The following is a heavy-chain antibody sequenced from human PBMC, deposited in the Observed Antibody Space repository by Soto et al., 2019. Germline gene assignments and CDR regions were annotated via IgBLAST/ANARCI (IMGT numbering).Heavy chain of an antibody. D-gene: IGHD3-10*01. Sequence: PGGSLSLSCAASGFTFSSYSRSWVRQAPGKGLEWVANINQDGSEKYYVDSVKGRFTISRDNAKNSLYLQMNSLRPEDTAIYYCASLMVRGVMWLDYWGQGTLVTVSS. J-gene: IGHJ4*02. CDR2: INQDGSEK. CDR3: ASLMVRGVMWLDY. V-gene: IGHV3-7*05. CDR1: GFTFSSYS.